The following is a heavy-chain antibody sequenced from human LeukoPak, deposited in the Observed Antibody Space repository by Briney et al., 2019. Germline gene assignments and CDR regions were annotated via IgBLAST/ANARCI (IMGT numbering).Heavy chain of an antibody. V-gene: IGHV3-7*03. Sequence: GGSLRLSCAASGFTFSLYWMNWVRRAPGKGLEWVANIKQDGSEKNYVDSVKGRFTISRDNAKNSLYLQMNDLRVEDTAMYYCAGGTGFIIKDWGQGTLVTVSS. CDR1: GFTFSLYW. J-gene: IGHJ4*02. D-gene: IGHD3-9*01. CDR3: AGGTGFIIKD. CDR2: IKQDGSEK.